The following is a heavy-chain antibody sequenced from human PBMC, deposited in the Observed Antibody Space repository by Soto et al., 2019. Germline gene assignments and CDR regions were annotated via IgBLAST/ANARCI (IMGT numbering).Heavy chain of an antibody. CDR1: GFTFSSYA. D-gene: IGHD3-10*01. CDR2: ISGSGGST. J-gene: IGHJ4*02. V-gene: IGHV3-23*01. CDR3: AKDLRMVRGVIINYYFDY. Sequence: GGSLRLSCAASGFTFSSYAMSWVRQAPGQGLEWVSAISGSGGSTYYADSVKGRFTISRDNSKNTLYLQMNSLRAEDTAVYYCAKDLRMVRGVIINYYFDYWGQGTLVTVSS.